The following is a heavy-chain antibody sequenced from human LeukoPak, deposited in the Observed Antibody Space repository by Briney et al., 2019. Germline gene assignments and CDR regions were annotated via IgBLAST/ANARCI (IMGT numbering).Heavy chain of an antibody. J-gene: IGHJ4*02. V-gene: IGHV5-51*01. CDR1: GYSFINYW. D-gene: IGHD6-13*01. CDR3: ARQYSSSWYADY. CDR2: IYPGDYST. Sequence: GESLKISCKGSGYSFINYWIGWVRQMPGKGLEWMGIIYPGDYSTRYSASFQSQVTISADKSNRTVYLQWSSLKASDTAMYYCARQYSSSWYADYWGQGTLVTVSS.